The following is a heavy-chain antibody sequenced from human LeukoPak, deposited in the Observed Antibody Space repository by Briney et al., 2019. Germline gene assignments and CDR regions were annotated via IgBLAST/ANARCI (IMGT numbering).Heavy chain of an antibody. V-gene: IGHV4-30-2*01. D-gene: IGHD3-10*01. CDR2: IYHSGST. J-gene: IGHJ4*02. CDR3: ARTLYGSGIQLHDY. CDR1: GGSISSGGYS. Sequence: SQTLSLTCAVSGGSISSGGYSWSWIRQPPGKGLEWIGYIYHSGSTYYNPSLKSRVTISVDRSKNQFSLKLSSVTAADTAVYYCARTLYGSGIQLHDYWGQGTLVTVSS.